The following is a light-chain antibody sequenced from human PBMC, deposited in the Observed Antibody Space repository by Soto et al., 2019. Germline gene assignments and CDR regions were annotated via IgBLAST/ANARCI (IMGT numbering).Light chain of an antibody. CDR2: GAS. J-gene: IGKJ2*01. CDR1: QSVTSSY. V-gene: IGKV3-20*01. CDR3: QQYGGSPPYT. Sequence: EIVLTQSPGTLSLSPGQRATLSCRASQSVTSSYLAWYQQKPGLAPRLLIYGASSSATGIPDRFSGSGSGTDFTLTISRLEPEDFAVYYCQQYGGSPPYTFGQGTKLEIK.